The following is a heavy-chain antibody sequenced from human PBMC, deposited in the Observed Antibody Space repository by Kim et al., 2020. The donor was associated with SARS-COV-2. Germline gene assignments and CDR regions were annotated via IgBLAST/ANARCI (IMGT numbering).Heavy chain of an antibody. Sequence: ASVKVSCKVSGYTLTELSMHWVRQAPGKGLEWMGGFYPEDGETIYAQKFQGRVTMTEDTSTDTAYMELSSLRSEDTAVYYCATALPYIAARTFDYWGQGTLVTVSS. CDR1: GYTLTELS. J-gene: IGHJ4*02. V-gene: IGHV1-24*01. D-gene: IGHD6-6*01. CDR3: ATALPYIAARTFDY. CDR2: FYPEDGET.